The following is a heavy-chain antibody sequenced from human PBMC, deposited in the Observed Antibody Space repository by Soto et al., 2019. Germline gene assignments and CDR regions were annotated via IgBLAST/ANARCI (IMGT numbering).Heavy chain of an antibody. Sequence: SETLSLTCTVSGGSISSGGYYWSWIRQHPGKGLEWIGYIYYSGSTYYNPSLKSRVTISVDTSKNQSSLKLSSVTAADTAVYYCAIGEVTIFYYGGMDVWGQGTTVTVSS. V-gene: IGHV4-31*03. J-gene: IGHJ6*02. CDR1: GGSISSGGYY. CDR3: AIGEVTIFYYGGMDV. CDR2: IYYSGST. D-gene: IGHD3-9*01.